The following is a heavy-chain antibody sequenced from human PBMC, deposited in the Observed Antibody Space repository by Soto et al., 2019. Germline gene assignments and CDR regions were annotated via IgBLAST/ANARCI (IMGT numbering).Heavy chain of an antibody. J-gene: IGHJ4*02. CDR3: ARDFYYYKGCFDY. V-gene: IGHV4-59*01. CDR1: CGSISSYS. Sequence: SDPLSLTCTISCGSISSYSWSWIRQPPGKGLEWSGYIPYSVSTNYNPSLKSRVTISVDTSKNQFSLKLSSVTAADTAVYYCARDFYYYKGCFDYWGQATLVTVSS. CDR2: IPYSVST. D-gene: IGHD3-22*01.